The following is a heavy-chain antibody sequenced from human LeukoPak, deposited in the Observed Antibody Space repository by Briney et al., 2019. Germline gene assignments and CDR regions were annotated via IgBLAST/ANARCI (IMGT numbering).Heavy chain of an antibody. CDR2: ISAYNGNT. Sequence: ASVKVSCKASGYTFTSYGISWVRQAPGQGLEWMGWISAYNGNTNYAQKLQGRVTMATDTSTSTAYMELSRLRSDDTAVYYCARGLGYYGSGSLYNYWGQGTLVTVSS. J-gene: IGHJ4*02. D-gene: IGHD3-10*01. CDR3: ARGLGYYGSGSLYNY. V-gene: IGHV1-18*01. CDR1: GYTFTSYG.